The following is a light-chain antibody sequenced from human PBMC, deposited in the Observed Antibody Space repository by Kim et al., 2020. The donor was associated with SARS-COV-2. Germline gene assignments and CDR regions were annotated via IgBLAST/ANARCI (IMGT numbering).Light chain of an antibody. CDR1: RSNNGSNT. V-gene: IGLV1-44*01. Sequence: QSVLTQPASASGTPGQRVTVSCSGSRSNNGSNTVNWCQQVPGTAPKLLIYNDNQRPSGVPDRVSGSKSGTSAALAIGGLQSEDEAHYFYAAWDNSQKGWVFGGGTQVTVL. CDR3: AAWDNSQKGWV. J-gene: IGLJ3*02. CDR2: NDN.